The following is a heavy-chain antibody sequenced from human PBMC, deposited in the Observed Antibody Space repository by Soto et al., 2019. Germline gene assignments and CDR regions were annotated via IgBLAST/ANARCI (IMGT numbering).Heavy chain of an antibody. Sequence: ASVKVSCKTSGYSFRTYSLYWVRQAPGQRLEWMGWINVGKGNTKYSEKFQDRVTITRDTSASTAYLELSSLRSEDSAVYYCASGHCDDICYQDDWGQGTLVTVSS. CDR2: INVGKGNT. V-gene: IGHV1-3*01. CDR3: ASGHCDDICYQDD. J-gene: IGHJ4*02. D-gene: IGHD2-21*01. CDR1: GYSFRTYS.